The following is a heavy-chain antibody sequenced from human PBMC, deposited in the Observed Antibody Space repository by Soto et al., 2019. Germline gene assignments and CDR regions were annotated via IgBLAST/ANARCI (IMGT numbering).Heavy chain of an antibody. CDR2: IIPIFGTA. Sequence: ASVKVSCKASGGTFSSYAISWVRQAPGQGLEWMGGIIPIFGTANYAQKFQGRVTITADESTSTAYMELSSLRSEDTAVYYCARSITIFGVVINPYGMDVWGQGTTVTVSS. V-gene: IGHV1-69*13. CDR1: GGTFSSYA. D-gene: IGHD3-3*01. J-gene: IGHJ6*02. CDR3: ARSITIFGVVINPYGMDV.